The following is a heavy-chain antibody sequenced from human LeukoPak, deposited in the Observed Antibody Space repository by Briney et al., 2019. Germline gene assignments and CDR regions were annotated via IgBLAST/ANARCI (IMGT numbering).Heavy chain of an antibody. Sequence: GASVKVSRKASGYSFTSFVIHWLRRAPGQRLEWMGWINIGDGDIKFSQKFQDRVTIARDTSASTAYMELRSLRSEDTAIYYCARDRGGTGDFDYWGQGTLVTVSS. D-gene: IGHD1-1*01. CDR3: ARDRGGTGDFDY. V-gene: IGHV1-3*04. J-gene: IGHJ4*02. CDR2: INIGDGDI. CDR1: GYSFTSFV.